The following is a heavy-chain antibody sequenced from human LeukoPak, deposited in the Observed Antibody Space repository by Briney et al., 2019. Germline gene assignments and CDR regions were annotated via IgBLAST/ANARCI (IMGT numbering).Heavy chain of an antibody. V-gene: IGHV4-39*01. J-gene: IGHJ4*02. Sequence: PSETLSLTCTVSGGSMSNSNYYWGWIRQRPGKGLEWIGSMYYSGNTYYNPSLKSRVTLSVDTSKNQFSVKLSSVTAADTAVYYCARHGGYTMYYFDYWGQGALVTVSS. CDR2: MYYSGNT. CDR1: GGSMSNSNYY. CDR3: ARHGGYTMYYFDY. D-gene: IGHD5-18*01.